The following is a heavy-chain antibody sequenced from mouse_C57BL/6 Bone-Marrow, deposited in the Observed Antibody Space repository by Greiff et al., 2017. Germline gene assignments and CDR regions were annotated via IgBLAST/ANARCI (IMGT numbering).Heavy chain of an antibody. CDR2: IYPGSGST. CDR3: ARSNGYYYGSRGY. D-gene: IGHD1-1*01. Sequence: QVHVKQPGAELVKPGASVKMSCKASGYTFTSYWITWVKQRPGQGLEWIGDIYPGSGSTNYNEKFKSKATLTVDTSSSTAYMQLSSLTSEDSAVYYCARSNGYYYGSRGYWGQGTTLTVSS. CDR1: GYTFTSYW. V-gene: IGHV1-55*01. J-gene: IGHJ2*01.